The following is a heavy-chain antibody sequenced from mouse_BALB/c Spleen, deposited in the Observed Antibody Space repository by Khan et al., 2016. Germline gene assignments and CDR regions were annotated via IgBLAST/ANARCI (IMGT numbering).Heavy chain of an antibody. Sequence: LKQSGAELVRPGALVKLSCKASGFNIKDYYMHWVKQRPEQGLEWIGWIDPENGNTIYDPKFQGKASITADTSSNTAYLQLSSLTSEDTAVYYCALYYYGSSEYYFDYWGQGTTLTVSS. D-gene: IGHD1-1*01. CDR1: GFNIKDYY. V-gene: IGHV14-1*02. CDR3: ALYYYGSSEYYFDY. CDR2: IDPENGNT. J-gene: IGHJ2*01.